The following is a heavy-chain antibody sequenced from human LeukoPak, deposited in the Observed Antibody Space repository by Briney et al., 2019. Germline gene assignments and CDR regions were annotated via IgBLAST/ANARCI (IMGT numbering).Heavy chain of an antibody. D-gene: IGHD3-22*01. CDR2: MNPNSGNT. CDR3: ARDLWYYDSSGYYPDY. CDR1: GYTFTSYD. Sequence: ASVKVSCKASGYTFTSYDINWVRQATGQGLEWMGRMNPNSGNTGYAQKFQGRVTMTRDTSISTAYMELSRLRSDDTAVYYCARDLWYYDSSGYYPDYWGQGTLVTVSS. V-gene: IGHV1-8*02. J-gene: IGHJ4*02.